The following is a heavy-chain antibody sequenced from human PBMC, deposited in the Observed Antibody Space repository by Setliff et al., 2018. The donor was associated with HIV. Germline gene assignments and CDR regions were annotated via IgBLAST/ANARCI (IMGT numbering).Heavy chain of an antibody. CDR2: VCQRGGI. Sequence: SETLSLTCAVSGDSINTPHCWSWVRQSLEKGLEWIGEVCQRGGINYNPFLWSRASISMDKPRNYFSLEMASMTAADTAIYYCVTVVQDDLGVALFDYWGQGALVTV. CDR3: VTVVQDDLGVALFDY. V-gene: IGHV4-4*02. D-gene: IGHD3-3*01. J-gene: IGHJ4*02. CDR1: GDSINTPHC.